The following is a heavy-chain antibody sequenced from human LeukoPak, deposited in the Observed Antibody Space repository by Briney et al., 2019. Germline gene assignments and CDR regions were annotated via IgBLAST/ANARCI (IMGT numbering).Heavy chain of an antibody. CDR2: IYCSGST. V-gene: IGHV4-59*01. CDR3: ARGDYGDHNYYYYGMDV. Sequence: SETLSLTCTVSGGSISSYYWSWIRQPPGKGLEWIGYIYCSGSTNYNPSLKSRVTISVDTSKNQFSLKLSSVTAADTAVYYCARGDYGDHNYYYYGMDVWAKGPRSPSP. J-gene: IGHJ6*02. CDR1: GGSISSYY. D-gene: IGHD4-17*01.